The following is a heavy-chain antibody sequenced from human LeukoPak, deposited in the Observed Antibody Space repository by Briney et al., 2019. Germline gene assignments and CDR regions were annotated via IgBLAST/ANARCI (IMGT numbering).Heavy chain of an antibody. Sequence: GASVKVSCKASGYTFTTYGISWVRQAPGQGLEWMGWISAYDGNTNYAQKFQGTVTMTTDTSTSTAYMELRSLGSDDTAVYYCARGRTYYDSSGYPTPHDAFDIWGQGTMVTVSS. D-gene: IGHD3-22*01. CDR2: ISAYDGNT. J-gene: IGHJ3*02. CDR1: GYTFTTYG. CDR3: ARGRTYYDSSGYPTPHDAFDI. V-gene: IGHV1-18*01.